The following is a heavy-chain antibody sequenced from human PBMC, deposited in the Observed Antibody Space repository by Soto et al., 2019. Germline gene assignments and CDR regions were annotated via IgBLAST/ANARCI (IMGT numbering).Heavy chain of an antibody. J-gene: IGHJ4*02. CDR1: GGSISYYY. D-gene: IGHD2-15*01. CDR3: ARYRSTSAALGFDY. CDR2: IYYSGST. V-gene: IGHV4-59*01. Sequence: SETLSLTCTVSGGSISYYYWSWIRQPPGKGLEWIGYIYYSGSTNYNPSLKSRVTMSVDASKNQFSLKLSSVTAADTAVYYCARYRSTSAALGFDYWGQGALVTVSS.